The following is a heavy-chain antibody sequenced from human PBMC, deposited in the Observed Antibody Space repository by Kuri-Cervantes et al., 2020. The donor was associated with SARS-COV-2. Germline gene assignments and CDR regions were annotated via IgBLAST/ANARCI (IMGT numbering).Heavy chain of an antibody. CDR3: AIDKGRGAFDH. J-gene: IGHJ4*02. V-gene: IGHV3-21*01. CDR1: GFTFSSYA. CDR2: ISGSSSFT. D-gene: IGHD6-25*01. Sequence: GESLKISCAASGFTFSSYAMRWVRQIPGGGLEWLSFISGSSSFTNSADSVKGRFTISKDNAKTSVYLQMTSLRAEDTALYYCAIDKGRGAFDHWGQGTLVTVSS.